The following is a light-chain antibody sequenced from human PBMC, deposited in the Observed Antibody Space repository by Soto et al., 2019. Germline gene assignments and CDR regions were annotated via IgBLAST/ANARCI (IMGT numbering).Light chain of an antibody. V-gene: IGKV1-5*03. CDR3: QQYNKWPRT. Sequence: IKITQWPFPLSGTNRDRVTITCRASQTISSWLAWYQQKPGKAPKLLIYKASTLKSGVPSRFSGSGSGTEFTLTISSLQSEDFAVYYCQQYNKWPRTFGQGTKVDI. J-gene: IGKJ1*01. CDR2: KAS. CDR1: QTISSW.